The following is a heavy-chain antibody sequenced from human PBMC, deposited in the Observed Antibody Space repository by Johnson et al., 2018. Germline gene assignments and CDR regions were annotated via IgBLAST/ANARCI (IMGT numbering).Heavy chain of an antibody. CDR3: ATRDPLVVADQNYYYYYMDV. D-gene: IGHD2-15*01. CDR1: GFTFSSYG. CDR2: ISYDGSNK. J-gene: IGHJ6*03. V-gene: IGHV3-30*03. Sequence: VQLVESGGGVVQPGRSLRLSCAASGFTFSSYGMHWVRQAPGKGLEWVTLISYDGSNKYYADSVKGRFTISRDNSKNTLYLQRNSLRAEDTAVYYCATRDPLVVADQNYYYYYMDVWGKGTTVTVSS.